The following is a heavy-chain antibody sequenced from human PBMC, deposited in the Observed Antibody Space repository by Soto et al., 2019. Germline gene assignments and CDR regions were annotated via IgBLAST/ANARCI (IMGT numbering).Heavy chain of an antibody. CDR1: GFTFDDYG. CDR3: ARGPHDDGDYGARNWFDP. D-gene: IGHD4-17*01. J-gene: IGHJ5*02. Sequence: EVQLVESGGGVVRPGGSLGLSCAASGFTFDDYGMSWVRQAPGKGLEWVSGINWNGGSTIYADSVKGRFTISRDNAKNSLYLQMNSLRAEDTALYYCARGPHDDGDYGARNWFDPWGQGTLVTVSS. CDR2: INWNGGST. V-gene: IGHV3-20*04.